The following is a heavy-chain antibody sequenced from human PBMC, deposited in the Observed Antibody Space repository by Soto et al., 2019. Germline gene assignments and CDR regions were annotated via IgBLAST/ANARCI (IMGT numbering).Heavy chain of an antibody. CDR3: ASQRGITMVRFDY. D-gene: IGHD3-10*01. CDR1: GGSINNYY. Sequence: SETLSLTCTVSGGSINNYYWSWIRQPPGKGLEWIGYIYDSGSTNYNPSLKSRVTISIDTSKNQFSLKLSSVTAADTAVYYCASQRGITMVRFDYWGQGTLVTVSS. J-gene: IGHJ4*02. CDR2: IYDSGST. V-gene: IGHV4-59*08.